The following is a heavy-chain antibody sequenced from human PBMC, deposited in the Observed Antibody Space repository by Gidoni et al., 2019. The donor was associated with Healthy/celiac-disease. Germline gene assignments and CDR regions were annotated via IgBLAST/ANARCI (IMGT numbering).Heavy chain of an antibody. CDR3: AKGKQWLIVD. V-gene: IGHV3-43*01. Sequence: EVQLVESGGVVVQPGGSLRLSCAASGFTFDDYTMHWVRQAPGKGLEWVSLISWDGGSTYYADSVKGRFTISRDNSKTSLYLQMNSLRTEDTALYYCAKGKQWLIVDWGQGTLVTVSS. CDR1: GFTFDDYT. J-gene: IGHJ4*02. CDR2: ISWDGGST. D-gene: IGHD6-19*01.